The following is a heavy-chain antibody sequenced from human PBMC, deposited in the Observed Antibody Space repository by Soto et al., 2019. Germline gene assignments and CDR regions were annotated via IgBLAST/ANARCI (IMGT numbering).Heavy chain of an antibody. CDR2: IDYTGST. CDR3: ASRPWNYDAFHM. J-gene: IGHJ3*02. Sequence: QLQLQESGPGLVKPSETLSLTCTVSGGSISSSTNYWGWIRQPPGRGLEWIGSIDYTGSTYYTPSLKSRLTISVDTSKNQFSLKLTSVTAADTAVFYYASRPWNYDAFHMWGQGTMVTVSS. D-gene: IGHD1-7*01. V-gene: IGHV4-39*01. CDR1: GGSISSSTNY.